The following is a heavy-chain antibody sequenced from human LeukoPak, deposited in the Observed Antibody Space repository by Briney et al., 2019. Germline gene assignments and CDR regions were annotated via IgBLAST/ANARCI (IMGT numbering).Heavy chain of an antibody. CDR2: INAGNGNT. J-gene: IGHJ4*02. D-gene: IGHD3-22*01. Sequence: ASVKVSCKASGYTFTSYAMHWVRQAPGQRLEWMGWINAGNGNTKYSQKFQGSVTITRDTSASTAYMELSSLRSEDTAVYYCARDPHDYHDSSGYYGGYWGQGTLVTVSS. V-gene: IGHV1-3*01. CDR1: GYTFTSYA. CDR3: ARDPHDYHDSSGYYGGY.